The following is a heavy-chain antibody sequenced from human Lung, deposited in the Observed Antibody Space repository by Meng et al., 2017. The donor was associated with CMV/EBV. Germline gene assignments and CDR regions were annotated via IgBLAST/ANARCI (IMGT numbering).Heavy chain of an antibody. V-gene: IGHV3-13*01. CDR1: GFTFSTYD. CDR2: IGTVGDT. CDR3: ARARSPTHFDY. Sequence: SCTASGFTFSTYDFHWVRQPTGKGLEWVSSIGTVGDTYSIGSVKGRIIISREDAKNSVYLQMNGLRDGDTGLYYCARARSPTHFDYWGQGALVTVSS. J-gene: IGHJ4*02.